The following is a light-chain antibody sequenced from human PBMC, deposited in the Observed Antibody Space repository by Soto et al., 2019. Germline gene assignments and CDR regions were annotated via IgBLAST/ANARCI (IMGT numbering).Light chain of an antibody. V-gene: IGLV2-14*03. CDR2: DVS. Sequence: QSALTQPASVSGSPGQSITISCTGTSSDVGGYNYVFWYQQHPGKATKLMIYDVSNRPSGVSNRFSGSKSGDTASLTISGLQAEDEADYYCTSYTTSNTYVFGNGTKVTVL. CDR3: TSYTTSNTYV. J-gene: IGLJ1*01. CDR1: SSDVGGYNY.